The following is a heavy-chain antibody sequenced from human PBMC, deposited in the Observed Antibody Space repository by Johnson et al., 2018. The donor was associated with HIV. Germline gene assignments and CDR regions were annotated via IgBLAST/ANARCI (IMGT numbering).Heavy chain of an antibody. D-gene: IGHD5-24*01. J-gene: IGHJ3*02. CDR1: GFTFSNYA. CDR3: ARACRDGYTCDVYDI. Sequence: VHLVESGGGLVQPGGSLRLSCAASGFTFSNYAMSWVRQAPGKGLEWVSSISDTSGATDYADSVEGRFTISRVNSKNTLYLQMNSLRAEETAVYYCARACRDGYTCDVYDIWGQGTMVTVSS. V-gene: IGHV3-23*04. CDR2: ISDTSGAT.